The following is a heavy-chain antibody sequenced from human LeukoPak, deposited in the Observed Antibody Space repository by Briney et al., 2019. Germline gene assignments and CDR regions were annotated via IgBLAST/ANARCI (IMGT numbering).Heavy chain of an antibody. CDR1: GFTFSSNG. V-gene: IGHV3-30*02. CDR2: IRYDGSFT. J-gene: IGHJ4*02. D-gene: IGHD6-13*01. CDR3: AKWRVVAAAGPDDY. Sequence: GGSLRLSCAASGFTFSSNGMHWVRQAPGKGLEWVAFIRYDGSFTYYADSVKGRFTISRDNSKNTLYLQMNSLRAEDTAVYYCAKWRVVAAAGPDDYWGQGTLVTVSS.